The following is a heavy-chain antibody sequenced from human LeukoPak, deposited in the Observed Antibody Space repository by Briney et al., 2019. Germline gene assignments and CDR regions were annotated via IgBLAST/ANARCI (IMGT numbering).Heavy chain of an antibody. CDR1: GFTFSSYA. V-gene: IGHV3-23*01. J-gene: IGHJ5*02. CDR2: ISDSGGTT. D-gene: IGHD2-2*01. CDR3: AKLTRGYCSSTACPNWFDP. Sequence: GGSLRLSCAASGFTFSSYAMSWVRHAPGEGLEWVSAISDSGGTTYYADSVKGRFTISRDNSKNTLYLQMNSLRGEDTAVYCCAKLTRGYCSSTACPNWFDPWGQGTLVTVSS.